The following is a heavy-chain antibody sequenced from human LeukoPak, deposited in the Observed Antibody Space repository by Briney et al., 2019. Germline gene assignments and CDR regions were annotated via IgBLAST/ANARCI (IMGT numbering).Heavy chain of an antibody. V-gene: IGHV3-21*01. CDR3: TTESSGALDY. J-gene: IGHJ4*02. CDR2: IDTTHYT. Sequence: KPGGSLRLSCATSGFSFSSTFLNWVRQAPGKGLQYVSSIDTTHYTYYAGSVKGRFTISRDNAKNSLYLQMNNLKAEDTSVYYCTTESSGALDYWGQGTLVTVSS. D-gene: IGHD1-26*01. CDR1: GFSFSSTF.